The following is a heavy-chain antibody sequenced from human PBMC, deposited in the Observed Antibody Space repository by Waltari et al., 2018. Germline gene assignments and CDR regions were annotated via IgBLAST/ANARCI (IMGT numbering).Heavy chain of an antibody. CDR3: GRSGKPGGVDV. J-gene: IGHJ6*02. Sequence: QLVESGGGLVQPGGSLRLSCAASGLPFNSSAMTWVHQAPGKGLEWVSRVNSDASTTTYADSVKGRFTISRDNAKNTLYLQMNSLRDDDTAVYYCGRSGKPGGVDVWGQGTTVTVSS. V-gene: IGHV3-74*02. CDR1: GLPFNSSA. CDR2: VNSDASTT.